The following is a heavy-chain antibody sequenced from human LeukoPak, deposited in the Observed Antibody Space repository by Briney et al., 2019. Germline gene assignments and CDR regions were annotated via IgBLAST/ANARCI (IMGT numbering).Heavy chain of an antibody. CDR2: IRYDGSNK. V-gene: IGHV3-30*02. CDR1: GFTFSSYG. D-gene: IGHD3-22*01. Sequence: PGGSLRLSCAASGFTFSSYGMHWVRQAPGKGLEWVAFIRYDGSNKYYVDSVKGRFTISRDNSKNTLYLQMNSLRAEDTAVYYCAKDLWSHSSGYFDYWGQGTLVTVFS. CDR3: AKDLWSHSSGYFDY. J-gene: IGHJ4*02.